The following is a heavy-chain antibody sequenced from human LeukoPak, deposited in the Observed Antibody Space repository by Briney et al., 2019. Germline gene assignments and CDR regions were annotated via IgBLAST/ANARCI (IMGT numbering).Heavy chain of an antibody. J-gene: IGHJ4*02. CDR1: GYTFTSYG. V-gene: IGHV1-18*01. D-gene: IGHD2-21*02. CDR3: ARKDYCGGDCYVFDY. Sequence: GASVKVSCKASGYTFTSYGISWVRQAPGQGLEWMGWISAYNGNTNYAQKLQGRVTMTTDTSTSTAYMELRSLRSDDTAVYYCARKDYCGGDCYVFDYWGQGTLDTVSS. CDR2: ISAYNGNT.